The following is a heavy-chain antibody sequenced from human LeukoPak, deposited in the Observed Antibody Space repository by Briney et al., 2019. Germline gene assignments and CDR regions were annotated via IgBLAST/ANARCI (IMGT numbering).Heavy chain of an antibody. CDR1: GFTFSSYG. D-gene: IGHD2-15*01. V-gene: IGHV3-33*01. CDR3: ARDHAHPIKRCSGGSCSLVYYYGMDV. Sequence: GRSLRLSCAASGFTFSSYGMHWVRQAPGKGLEWVAVIWYDGSNTYYADSVKGRFTISRDNSKNTLYLQMNSLRAEDTSVYYSARDHAHPIKRCSGGSCSLVYYYGMDVWGQGTTVTVSS. J-gene: IGHJ6*02. CDR2: IWYDGSNT.